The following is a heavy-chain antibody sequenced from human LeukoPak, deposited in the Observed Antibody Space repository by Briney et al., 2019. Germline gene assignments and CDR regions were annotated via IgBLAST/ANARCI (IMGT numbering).Heavy chain of an antibody. CDR1: GFTFNSYD. CDR3: AGAQLWPIDY. Sequence: GGSLRLSCAVSGFTFNSYDMHWVRQAPGKGLEWVAVISYDGSNKYYADSVKGRFTISRDNSKNTLYLQMNSLRAEDTAVYYCAGAQLWPIDYWGQGTLVTVSS. CDR2: ISYDGSNK. V-gene: IGHV3-30*03. J-gene: IGHJ4*02. D-gene: IGHD5-18*01.